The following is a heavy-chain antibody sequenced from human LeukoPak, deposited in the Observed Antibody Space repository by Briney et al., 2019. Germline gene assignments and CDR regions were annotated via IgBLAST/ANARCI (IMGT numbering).Heavy chain of an antibody. CDR1: GFTFSSYA. CDR3: VRGGSPPTSTWSLDE. V-gene: IGHV3-30*04. D-gene: IGHD2-2*01. Sequence: PGGSLRLSCAASGFTFSSYAMHWVRQAPGKGLEWVAVISYDGSNKYYADSVKGRFSISRDNSKNTVSLQMDSLTIEDTAVYYCVRGGSPPTSTWSLDEWGQGTLVSVSS. J-gene: IGHJ4*02. CDR2: ISYDGSNK.